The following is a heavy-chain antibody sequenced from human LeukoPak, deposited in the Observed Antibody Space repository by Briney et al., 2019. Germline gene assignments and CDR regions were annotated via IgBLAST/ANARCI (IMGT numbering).Heavy chain of an antibody. CDR1: GFTFSSYS. J-gene: IGHJ4*02. Sequence: PGGSLRLSCAATGFTFSSYSMNWVRQAPGKGLEWVSSISSSSSYIYYADSVKGRFTISRDNAKNSLYLQMNSLRAEDTAVYYCARDYIRDGYPWGFDYWGRGTLVTVSS. CDR2: ISSSSSYI. CDR3: ARDYIRDGYPWGFDY. V-gene: IGHV3-21*01. D-gene: IGHD5-24*01.